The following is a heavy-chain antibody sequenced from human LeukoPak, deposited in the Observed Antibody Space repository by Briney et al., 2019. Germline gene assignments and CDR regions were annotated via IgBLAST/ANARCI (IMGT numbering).Heavy chain of an antibody. Sequence: PGESLKISCKGSGYSFTSYWIGWVRPMPGKGLEWMGIIYPGDSDTRYSPSFQGQVTISADKSISTAYLQWSSLEASDTAMYYCARQRFLEWLPHNWFDPWGQGTLVTVSS. CDR1: GYSFTSYW. D-gene: IGHD3-3*01. J-gene: IGHJ5*02. CDR3: ARQRFLEWLPHNWFDP. V-gene: IGHV5-51*01. CDR2: IYPGDSDT.